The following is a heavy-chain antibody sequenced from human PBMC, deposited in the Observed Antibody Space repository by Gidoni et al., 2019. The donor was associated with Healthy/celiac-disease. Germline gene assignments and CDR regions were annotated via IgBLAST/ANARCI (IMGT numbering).Heavy chain of an antibody. CDR1: GGSISSGGYY. D-gene: IGHD4-17*01. J-gene: IGHJ5*02. Sequence: QVQLQESGPGLVKPSQTLSLTCTVSGGSISSGGYYWSWLRQHPGKGLEWIGYIYYSGSTYYNPSLKSRVNISVDTSKNQFSLKLSSVTAADTAVYYCARELQLSYGDYGHNWFDPWGQGTLVTVSS. CDR2: IYYSGST. V-gene: IGHV4-31*03. CDR3: ARELQLSYGDYGHNWFDP.